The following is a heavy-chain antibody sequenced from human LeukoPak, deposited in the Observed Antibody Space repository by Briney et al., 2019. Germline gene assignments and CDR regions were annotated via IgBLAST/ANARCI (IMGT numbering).Heavy chain of an antibody. J-gene: IGHJ4*02. CDR2: TSGSGGST. V-gene: IGHV3-23*01. Sequence: GGSLRLSCAASGFTFSSYAMSWVRQAPGKGLEWVSATSGSGGSTYYADSVKGRLTISRDNSKNTLYLQMNSLRAEDTAVYYCAKDPGTSQYQLLDCWGQGTLVTVSS. CDR3: AKDPGTSQYQLLDC. CDR1: GFTFSSYA. D-gene: IGHD2-2*01.